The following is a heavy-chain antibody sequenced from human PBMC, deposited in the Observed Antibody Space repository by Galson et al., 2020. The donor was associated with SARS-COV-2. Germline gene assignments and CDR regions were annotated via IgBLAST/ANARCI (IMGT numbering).Heavy chain of an antibody. V-gene: IGHV1-8*01. CDR2: MNPHSGNT. Sequence: ASVKVSCKASGYTFTSYEINWVRQAPGQGLEWMGWMNPHSGNTGYAQKLQGRVTMTRTTSISTAYMELNSLTSEDTAVYYCARSYDDFATWFDPWGQGTLVTVSS. D-gene: IGHD4-17*01. CDR1: GYTFTSYE. CDR3: ARSYDDFATWFDP. J-gene: IGHJ5*02.